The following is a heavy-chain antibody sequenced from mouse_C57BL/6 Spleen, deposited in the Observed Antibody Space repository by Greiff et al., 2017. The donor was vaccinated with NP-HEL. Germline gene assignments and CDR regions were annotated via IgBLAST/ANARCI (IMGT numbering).Heavy chain of an antibody. CDR2: INPSTGGT. J-gene: IGHJ4*01. D-gene: IGHD2-3*01. V-gene: IGHV1-42*01. CDR3: ARSIDGYYYAMDY. Sequence: EVQLQQSGPELVKPGASVKISCKASGYSFTGYYMNWVKQSPEKSLEWIGEINPSTGGTTYNQKFKAKATLTVDKSSSTAYMQLKSLTSEDSAVYYCARSIDGYYYAMDYWGQGTSVTVSS. CDR1: GYSFTGYY.